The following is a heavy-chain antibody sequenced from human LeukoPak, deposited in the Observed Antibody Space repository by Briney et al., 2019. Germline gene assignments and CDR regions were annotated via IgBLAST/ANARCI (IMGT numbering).Heavy chain of an antibody. J-gene: IGHJ3*02. D-gene: IGHD2-21*02. V-gene: IGHV5-51*01. CDR2: TYPGNSDT. Sequence: PGESLKISCKGSGYSFTSYWIGWVRQMPGKGLEWMGITYPGNSDTRYSPSFQGQVTISADKSISTAYLQWSSLKASDTAIYYCASSTYCNGDCYSPSGAFDIWGQGTMVTVSS. CDR3: ASSTYCNGDCYSPSGAFDI. CDR1: GYSFTSYW.